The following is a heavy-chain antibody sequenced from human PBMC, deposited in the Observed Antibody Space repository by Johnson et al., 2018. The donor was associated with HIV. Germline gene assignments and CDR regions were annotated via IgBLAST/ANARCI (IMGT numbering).Heavy chain of an antibody. Sequence: QVQLVESGGRVVQPGRSLRLSCAASGFTFSSYGMHWVRQAPGKGLEWVAVISHDGSDKNYADTVKGRFAISRDNAKNTLYLQMNSLRAEDTALYYCAKDQWMFDIWGQGTMVTVSS. J-gene: IGHJ3*02. CDR1: GFTFSSYG. CDR3: AKDQWMFDI. D-gene: IGHD3-10*02. CDR2: ISHDGSDK. V-gene: IGHV3-30*18.